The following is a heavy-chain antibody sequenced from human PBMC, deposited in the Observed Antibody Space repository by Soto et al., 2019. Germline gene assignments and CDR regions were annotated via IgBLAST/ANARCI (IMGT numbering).Heavy chain of an antibody. Sequence: PGESLKISCKGSGYSFTSYWIGWVRQMPGKGLECMGIIYPGDSDTRYSPSFQGQVTISADKSISTAYLQWSSLKASDAAMYYCARLDMITFGGVIAKIDAFDIWGQGAMVTVSS. J-gene: IGHJ3*02. D-gene: IGHD3-16*02. CDR3: ARLDMITFGGVIAKIDAFDI. CDR2: IYPGDSDT. CDR1: GYSFTSYW. V-gene: IGHV5-51*01.